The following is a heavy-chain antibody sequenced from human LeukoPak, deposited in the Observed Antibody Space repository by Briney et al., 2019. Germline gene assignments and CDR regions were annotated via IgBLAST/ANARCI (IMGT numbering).Heavy chain of an antibody. CDR1: RDSISTTNW. J-gene: IGHJ4*02. V-gene: IGHV4-4*02. CDR2: IYHSGRT. D-gene: IGHD6-19*01. Sequence: SETLSLTCAVSRDSISTTNWWNWVRLPPGKGLEWIGEIYHSGRTNYNPSLKSRVTISLDKSKNQFSLRLSSVTAADTAVYYCARRPSGWPFDSWGRGTLVTVSS. CDR3: ARRPSGWPFDS.